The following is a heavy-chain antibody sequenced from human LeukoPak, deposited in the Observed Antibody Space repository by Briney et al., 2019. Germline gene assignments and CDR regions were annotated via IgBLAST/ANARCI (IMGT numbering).Heavy chain of an antibody. D-gene: IGHD5-18*01. V-gene: IGHV4-38-2*02. CDR1: GYSISSGYY. CDR3: ARDKYSYGLRYFDL. Sequence: PSETLSLTCTVSGYSISSGYYWGWIQQPPGKGLEWIGSIYHSGSTYYNPSLKSRVTISVDTSKNQFSLKLSSVTAADTAVYYCARDKYSYGLRYFDLWGRGTLVTVSS. CDR2: IYHSGST. J-gene: IGHJ2*01.